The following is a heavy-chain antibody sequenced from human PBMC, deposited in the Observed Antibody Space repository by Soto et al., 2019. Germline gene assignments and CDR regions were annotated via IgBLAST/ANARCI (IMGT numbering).Heavy chain of an antibody. Sequence: QVQLQESGPGLVKPSETLSLTCTVSGGSISSYYWSWIRQPPGKGLEWIGYIYYSGSTNYNPSLKSRVPISVDTSKNQFSLKLSSVTAADTAVYYCARDQFGSGWYDYWGQGTLVTVSS. V-gene: IGHV4-59*01. D-gene: IGHD6-19*01. CDR1: GGSISSYY. CDR3: ARDQFGSGWYDY. J-gene: IGHJ4*02. CDR2: IYYSGST.